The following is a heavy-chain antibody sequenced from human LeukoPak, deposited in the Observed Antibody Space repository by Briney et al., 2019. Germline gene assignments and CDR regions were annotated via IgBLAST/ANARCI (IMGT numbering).Heavy chain of an antibody. CDR2: IYYSGST. Sequence: PSETLSLTCTVSGGSIRNYYWSWIRQSPGKELEWVGFIYYSGSTNYNPSLKSPVTISLDTSKNQFSLKLNPVTAADTAVYYCARGYGGPGGFDIWGQGTMVTVS. J-gene: IGHJ3*02. D-gene: IGHD4-23*01. V-gene: IGHV4-59*01. CDR3: ARGYGGPGGFDI. CDR1: GGSIRNYY.